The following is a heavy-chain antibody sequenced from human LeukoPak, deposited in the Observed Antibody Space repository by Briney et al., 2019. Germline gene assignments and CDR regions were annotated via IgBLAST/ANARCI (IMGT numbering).Heavy chain of an antibody. J-gene: IGHJ4*02. CDR2: IFPADSDT. V-gene: IGHV5-51*01. CDR3: ARHFGDCSSTSCTMDLDY. CDR1: GYNFANDW. D-gene: IGHD2-2*01. Sequence: GESLQISFKASGYNFANDWIGRVRQKPGKGLEWMGIIFPADSDTRYSPSFQGQVTISADKSISTAYLQWSSLKASDTAMYYCARHFGDCSSTSCTMDLDYWGQGTRVTVSS.